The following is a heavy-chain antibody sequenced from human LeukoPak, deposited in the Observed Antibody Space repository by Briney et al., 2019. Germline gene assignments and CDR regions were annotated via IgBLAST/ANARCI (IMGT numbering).Heavy chain of an antibody. V-gene: IGHV4-61*02. CDR3: ARQGYYYDSSGYYPYFDY. CDR2: IYTSGST. Sequence: SETLSLTCTVSGGSISSGSYYWSWIRQPAGKGLEWIGRIYTSGSTNYNPSLKSRVRISVDTSKNQFSLKLSSVTAADTAVYYCARQGYYYDSSGYYPYFDYWGQGTLVTVSS. CDR1: GGSISSGSYY. J-gene: IGHJ4*02. D-gene: IGHD3-22*01.